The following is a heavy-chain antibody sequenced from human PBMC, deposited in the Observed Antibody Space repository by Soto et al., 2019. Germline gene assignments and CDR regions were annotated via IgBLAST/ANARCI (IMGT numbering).Heavy chain of an antibody. V-gene: IGHV1-18*01. J-gene: IGHJ5*02. Sequence: QVQLVQSGAEVKKPGASVKVSCKASGYTFTSYGISWVRQAPGQGLEWMGWISAYNGNTNYAQKLQGRVTMTTDTSTSTAYMELRSLRSDDTAVYYCARDPQQPQLRKTWTNWFDPWGQGTLVTVSS. CDR3: ARDPQQPQLRKTWTNWFDP. CDR1: GYTFTSYG. D-gene: IGHD2-2*01. CDR2: ISAYNGNT.